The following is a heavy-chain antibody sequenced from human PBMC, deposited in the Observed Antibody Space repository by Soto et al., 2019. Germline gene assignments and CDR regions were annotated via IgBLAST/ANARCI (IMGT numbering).Heavy chain of an antibody. V-gene: IGHV3-30-3*01. CDR2: ISYDGSNK. J-gene: IGHJ4*02. Sequence: QVQLVESGGGVVQPGRSLRLSCAASGFTFSSYAMHWVRQAPGKGLEWVAVISYDGSNKYYADSVKGRFTISRDNSKNTLYLQMNSLRAEYTAVYYCARGLIAVAGTFDYWGQGTQVTVSS. CDR3: ARGLIAVAGTFDY. D-gene: IGHD6-19*01. CDR1: GFTFSSYA.